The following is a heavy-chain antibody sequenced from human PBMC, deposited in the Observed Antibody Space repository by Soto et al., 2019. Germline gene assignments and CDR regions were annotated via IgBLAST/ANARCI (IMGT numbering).Heavy chain of an antibody. Sequence: QVQLVESGGGVVQPGRSLRLSCAASGFTFSDFGMHWVRQAPGKGLDWVSLISDDGSSKYYAESVKGRFTISRDNSKSTLYLQMNALGAEDTAVYYCARSKPDWVLVPQYWGQGTLVAVSS. D-gene: IGHD3-9*01. CDR3: ARSKPDWVLVPQY. CDR2: ISDDGSSK. V-gene: IGHV3-30*03. J-gene: IGHJ4*02. CDR1: GFTFSDFG.